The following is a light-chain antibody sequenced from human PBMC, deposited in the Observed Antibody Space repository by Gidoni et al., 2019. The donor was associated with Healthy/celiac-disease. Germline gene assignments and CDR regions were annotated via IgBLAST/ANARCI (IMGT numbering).Light chain of an antibody. CDR2: DAS. Sequence: DIVLTHSPATLSLSPGESAPLSCRASQRVSSYLAWYQQKPGQAPRLLIYDASNRATSIPARFSGSGSGTDFTLTISSLEPEDFAVYYCQQRSNWPPFTFGPGTKVDIK. CDR3: QQRSNWPPFT. CDR1: QRVSSY. V-gene: IGKV3-11*01. J-gene: IGKJ3*01.